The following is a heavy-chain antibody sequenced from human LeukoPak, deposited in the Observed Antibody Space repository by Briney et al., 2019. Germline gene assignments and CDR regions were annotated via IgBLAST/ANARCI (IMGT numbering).Heavy chain of an antibody. CDR3: ARIRITMIVVVFDY. Sequence: PSQTLSLTCTVSGGSISSGDYYWGWIRQPPGKGLEWIGSIYHSGSTYYNPSLKSRVTISVDTSKNQFSLKLSSVTAADTAVYYCARIRITMIVVVFDYWGQGTLVTVSS. J-gene: IGHJ4*02. D-gene: IGHD3-22*01. CDR2: IYHSGST. CDR1: GGSISSGDYY. V-gene: IGHV4-39*07.